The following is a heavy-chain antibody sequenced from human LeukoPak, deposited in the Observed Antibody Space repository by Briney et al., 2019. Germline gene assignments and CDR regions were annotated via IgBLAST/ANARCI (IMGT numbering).Heavy chain of an antibody. Sequence: SETLSLTCTVSGGSISSGSYYWSWIRQPAGKGLEWIGRIYTSGSTNYNPSLKSRVTISVDTSKNQFSLKLSSVTAADTAVYHCARDPNVVVIAQNPVDAFDIWGQGTMVTVSS. CDR2: IYTSGST. CDR1: GGSISSGSYY. V-gene: IGHV4-61*02. CDR3: ARDPNVVVIAQNPVDAFDI. D-gene: IGHD2-21*01. J-gene: IGHJ3*02.